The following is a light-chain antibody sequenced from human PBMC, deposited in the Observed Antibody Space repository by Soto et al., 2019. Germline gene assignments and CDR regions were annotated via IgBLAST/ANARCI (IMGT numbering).Light chain of an antibody. CDR3: QRYNAFSQT. Sequence: DIQMTQSPSTLSASVGDRVTITCRASQSINSWVAWYQQKPGKAPKVLISDASTLESGVPSRFSGSGSGTEFTLTICGLQPDDFATYYCQRYNAFSQTFGQGTKVEI. J-gene: IGKJ1*01. V-gene: IGKV1-5*01. CDR2: DAS. CDR1: QSINSW.